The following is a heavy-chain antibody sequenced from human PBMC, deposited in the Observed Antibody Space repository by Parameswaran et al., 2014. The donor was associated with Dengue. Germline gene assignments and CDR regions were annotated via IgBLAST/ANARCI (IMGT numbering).Heavy chain of an antibody. J-gene: IGHJ4*02. CDR2: IIPVFPTP. Sequence: SWVRQAPGQGLEWMGGIIPVFPTPNYSQKFQDRVTITADEATTTVYMEVSSLTSDDTAVYYCGVTSSTRNRLDSWGQGTLVTVSS. CDR3: GVTSSTRNRLDS. V-gene: IGHV1-69*01. D-gene: IGHD6-13*01.